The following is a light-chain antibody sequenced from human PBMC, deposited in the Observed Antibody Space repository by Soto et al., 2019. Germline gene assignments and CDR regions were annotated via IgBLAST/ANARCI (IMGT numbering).Light chain of an antibody. CDR3: SSYAGSHTFDV. CDR2: EVF. CDR1: SSDVGGYNY. J-gene: IGLJ1*01. Sequence: SVLTQPPSSSGCTVQSVTISCTGTSSDVGGYNYVSWYQQHPGKAPKLMIYEVFKRPSGVPDRFSGSKSGNTASLPVSGLQAEDEADYYCSSYAGSHTFDVSRTGTKVTVL. V-gene: IGLV2-8*01.